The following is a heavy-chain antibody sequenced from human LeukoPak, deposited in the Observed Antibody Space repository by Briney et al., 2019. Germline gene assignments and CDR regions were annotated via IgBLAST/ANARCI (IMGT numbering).Heavy chain of an antibody. Sequence: GGSLRLSCGASGFTFSSSEMDWVRQAPGKGLEWVASINSATTIYYADSVKGRFTISRDNTKNSVYLQMSSLRAEDTAVYYCARGYYYGSGSYSLVFDYWGQGTLVTVSS. CDR2: INSATTI. J-gene: IGHJ4*02. CDR3: ARGYYYGSGSYSLVFDY. V-gene: IGHV3-48*03. D-gene: IGHD3-10*01. CDR1: GFTFSSSE.